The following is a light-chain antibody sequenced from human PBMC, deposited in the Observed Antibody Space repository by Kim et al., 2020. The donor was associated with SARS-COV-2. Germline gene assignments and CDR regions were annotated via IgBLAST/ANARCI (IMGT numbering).Light chain of an antibody. J-gene: IGLJ1*01. V-gene: IGLV2-8*01. CDR1: SGAGGGYYY. Sequence: GQSSTLPCTGTSGAGGGYYYVPWYQQHPGKAPKLMIYEVSKRPSGVPDRFAGSKSGNTASLTVSGLQAEDEADYYCSSYAGSNNYVFGTGTKVTVL. CDR3: SSYAGSNNYV. CDR2: EVS.